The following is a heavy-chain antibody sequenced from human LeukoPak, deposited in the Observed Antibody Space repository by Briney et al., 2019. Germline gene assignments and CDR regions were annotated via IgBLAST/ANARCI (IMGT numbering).Heavy chain of an antibody. CDR1: GFTFSSYA. CDR3: AKDIHVGSWGVFDY. D-gene: IGHD1-26*01. J-gene: IGHJ4*02. V-gene: IGHV3-23*01. Sequence: GGSLRLSCAASGFTFSSYAMSWVRQAPGKGLEWVSVISSSGEGENTYYADSVKGRFTISRDNSKNTLYLQVNGLRAEDTAVYYCAKDIHVGSWGVFDYWGQGTLVTVSS. CDR2: ISSSGEGENT.